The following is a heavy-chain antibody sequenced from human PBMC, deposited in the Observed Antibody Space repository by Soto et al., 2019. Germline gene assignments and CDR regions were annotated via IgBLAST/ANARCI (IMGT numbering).Heavy chain of an antibody. CDR2: IGVYNGRT. CDR1: GYTFTGYY. J-gene: IGHJ4*02. D-gene: IGHD3-16*01. Sequence: QVQLVQSGAEVKKPGASVKVSCKASGYTFTGYYMHWVRQAPGQGLEWMGWIGVYNGRTNYAQTFQGRVTMTPDTSTSAAYMEQRSLRSVDTAVYYCAGRPEESLPYADYWGQGTMVTVSS. V-gene: IGHV1-18*04. CDR3: AGRPEESLPYADY.